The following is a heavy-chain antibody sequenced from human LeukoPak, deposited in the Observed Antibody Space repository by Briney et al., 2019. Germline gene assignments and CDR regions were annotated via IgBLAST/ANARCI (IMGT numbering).Heavy chain of an antibody. J-gene: IGHJ4*02. D-gene: IGHD3-3*01. CDR1: GGSISGSTYY. CDR2: VYHSGST. V-gene: IGHV4-39*07. CDR3: ARGYDFWSGYSLDY. Sequence: SETLSLTCTVSGGSISGSTYYWGWIRQPPGKGLEWIGSVYHSGSTYYNPSLKSRVTISVDTSKNQFSLKLSSVTAADTAVYYCARGYDFWSGYSLDYWGQGTLVTVSS.